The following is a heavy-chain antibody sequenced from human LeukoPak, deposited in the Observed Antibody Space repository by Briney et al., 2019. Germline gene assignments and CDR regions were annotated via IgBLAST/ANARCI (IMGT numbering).Heavy chain of an antibody. CDR2: IWYDGSNK. CDR3: ARDELGYYDSSGYVFGY. CDR1: GFTFSSYG. V-gene: IGHV3-33*01. D-gene: IGHD3-22*01. Sequence: GRSLRLSCAASGFTFSSYGMHWVRQAPGKGLEWVAVIWYDGSNKYYADSVKGRFTISRDNSKNTLYLQMNSLRAEDTAVYYCARDELGYYDSSGYVFGYWGQGTLVTVSS. J-gene: IGHJ4*02.